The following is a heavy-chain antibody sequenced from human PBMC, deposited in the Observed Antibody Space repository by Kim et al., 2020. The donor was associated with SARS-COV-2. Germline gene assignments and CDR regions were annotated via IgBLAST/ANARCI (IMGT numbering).Heavy chain of an antibody. J-gene: IGHJ6*02. CDR1: GFTFSSYE. CDR2: ISSSGSTI. V-gene: IGHV3-48*03. CDR3: AAVGSAYYYYYGMDV. Sequence: GGSLRLSCAASGFTFSSYEMNWVRQAPGKGLEWVSYISSSGSTIYYADSVKGRFTISRDNAKNSRYLQMNSLRAADRAVYYCAAVGSAYYYYYGMDVWGRRTTVTVSS. D-gene: IGHD6-19*01.